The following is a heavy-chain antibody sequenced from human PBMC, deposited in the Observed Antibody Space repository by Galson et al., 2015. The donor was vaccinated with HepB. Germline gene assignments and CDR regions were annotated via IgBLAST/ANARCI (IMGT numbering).Heavy chain of an antibody. CDR3: ARSWEMDTAMVT. Sequence: SLRLSCAASGFTFSSYAMHWVRQAPGKGLEWVAVISYDGSNKYYADSVKGRFTISRDNSKNTLYLQMNSLRAEDTAVYYCARSWEMDTAMVTWGQGTLVTVSS. CDR2: ISYDGSNK. CDR1: GFTFSSYA. V-gene: IGHV3-30*04. D-gene: IGHD5-18*01. J-gene: IGHJ4*02.